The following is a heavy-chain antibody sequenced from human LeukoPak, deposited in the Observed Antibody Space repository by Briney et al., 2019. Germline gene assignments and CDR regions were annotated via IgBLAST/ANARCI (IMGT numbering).Heavy chain of an antibody. CDR1: GYTFTSYS. D-gene: IGHD6-19*01. Sequence: ASVTVSCKASGYTFTSYSKYTIHWVRQAPGQRLEWMGWINAGIGETRYSPKFQGRVTFTGDTSANTVYMELNSLISEDTAVYYCARDSDTSDWAWVYWGQGTLVTVSS. J-gene: IGHJ4*02. CDR3: ARDSDTSDWAWVY. CDR2: INAGIGET. V-gene: IGHV1-3*01.